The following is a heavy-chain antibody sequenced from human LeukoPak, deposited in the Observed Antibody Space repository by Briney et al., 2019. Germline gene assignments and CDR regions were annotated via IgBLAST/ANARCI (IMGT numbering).Heavy chain of an antibody. V-gene: IGHV3-23*01. J-gene: IGHJ4*02. D-gene: IGHD2-15*01. Sequence: GGSLRLSCAASGFTFSSYAMSWVRQAPGKGLEWVSAISGSGGSTYYADSVKGRFTISRDNSKNTLYLQMNSLRAEDTAVYYCAKDVRYCSGGSCYSGLYFDCWGQGTLVTVSS. CDR3: AKDVRYCSGGSCYSGLYFDC. CDR2: ISGSGGST. CDR1: GFTFSSYA.